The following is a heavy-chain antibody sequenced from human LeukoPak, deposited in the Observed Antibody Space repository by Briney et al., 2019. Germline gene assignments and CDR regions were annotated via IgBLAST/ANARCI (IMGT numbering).Heavy chain of an antibody. CDR1: GGSISSSSYY. J-gene: IGHJ4*02. CDR2: ISSSGSTI. Sequence: LSLTCTVSGGSISSSSYYWGWIRQPPGKGLEWLSYISSSGSTISYADSVKGRFTISRDNAKKSLYLQMSSLSAEDTGVYYCARDFSKYLWADYWGQGTLVTVSS. D-gene: IGHD4-11*01. V-gene: IGHV3-11*04. CDR3: ARDFSKYLWADY.